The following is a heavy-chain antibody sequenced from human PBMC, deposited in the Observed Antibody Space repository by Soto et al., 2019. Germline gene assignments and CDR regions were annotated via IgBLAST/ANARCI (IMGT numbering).Heavy chain of an antibody. Sequence: QVQLHQWGAGLLKPSETLSLTCSVKGGSLSGANWNWIRQSPGKGLEWIGEINHGGSTKYNPSLKNRVTISLGTSKNQFSLTLTSVTAADTAVYYCARGDQGHIVVMEYVRYGMDVWGKGTTVTVSA. CDR3: ARGDQGHIVVMEYVRYGMDV. V-gene: IGHV4-34*01. J-gene: IGHJ6*04. CDR1: GGSLSGAN. D-gene: IGHD2-8*01. CDR2: INHGGST.